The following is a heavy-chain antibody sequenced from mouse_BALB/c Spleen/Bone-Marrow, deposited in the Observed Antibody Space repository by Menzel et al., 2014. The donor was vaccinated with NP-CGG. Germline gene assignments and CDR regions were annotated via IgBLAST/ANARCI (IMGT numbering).Heavy chain of an antibody. CDR3: AREYCFISYFSY. V-gene: IGHV14-3*02. Sequence: EVKLVESGAELVKPGASVRLSCTASGFNIKDTYIHWVKQRPEQGLECIGRIDPANGNTEYDPTFQGKATITADTSSNPAYLQLSHLTSHDTAVYFCAREYCFISYFSYWGQGTLVTGSA. CDR1: GFNIKDTY. D-gene: IGHD5-2*01. J-gene: IGHJ3*01. CDR2: IDPANGNT.